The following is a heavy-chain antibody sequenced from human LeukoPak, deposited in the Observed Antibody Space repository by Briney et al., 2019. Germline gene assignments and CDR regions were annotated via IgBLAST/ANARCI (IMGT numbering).Heavy chain of an antibody. D-gene: IGHD3-10*01. CDR3: ARYGSGQPRRWFDP. J-gene: IGHJ5*02. CDR1: GDSISSGDYH. Sequence: SETLSLTCTVSGDSISSGDYHWSWTRQPPGKGLEWIGYISNSGSAYYNPSLKSRVTMSVDTSKNQFSLKLSSVTAADTAVFYCARYGSGQPRRWFDPWGQGTLVTVSS. V-gene: IGHV4-30-4*01. CDR2: ISNSGSA.